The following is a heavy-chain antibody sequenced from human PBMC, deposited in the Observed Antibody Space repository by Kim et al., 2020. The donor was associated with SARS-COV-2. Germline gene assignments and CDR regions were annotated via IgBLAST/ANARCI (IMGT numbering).Heavy chain of an antibody. CDR3: AGGFDL. Sequence: YYSGSTNYHPSLQSRVTISEDTSKDQFSLKLSSVPAADTAVYYCAGGFDLWGRGTLVTVSS. J-gene: IGHJ2*01. D-gene: IGHD3-16*01. CDR2: YYSGST. V-gene: IGHV4-59*08.